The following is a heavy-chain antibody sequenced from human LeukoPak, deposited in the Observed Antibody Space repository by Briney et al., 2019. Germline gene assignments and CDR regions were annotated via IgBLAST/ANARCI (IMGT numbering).Heavy chain of an antibody. Sequence: GGSLRLSCAASGFTFDDYAMHWVRQAPGKGLEWVSGISWNSGIIGYADSVKGRFTISRDNAKNSLYLQMNSLRAEDMALYYCAKGYYYDSSGYDYWGQGTLVTVSS. V-gene: IGHV3-9*03. D-gene: IGHD3-22*01. CDR2: ISWNSGII. J-gene: IGHJ4*02. CDR3: AKGYYYDSSGYDY. CDR1: GFTFDDYA.